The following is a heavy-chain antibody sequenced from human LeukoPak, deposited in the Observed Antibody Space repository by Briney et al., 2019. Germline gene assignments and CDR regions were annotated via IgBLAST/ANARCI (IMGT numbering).Heavy chain of an antibody. Sequence: TGGSLRLSCAASGFTFSNYAMTWVRQAPGKGLEWVSSILPSGDSTYYADSLKGRFTISRDNSKNALFLQMNSLRAEDTAVYYCAKAGCSSACYVDYWGRGTLVSVSS. D-gene: IGHD2-2*01. J-gene: IGHJ4*02. CDR1: GFTFSNYA. CDR2: ILPSGDST. V-gene: IGHV3-23*01. CDR3: AKAGCSSACYVDY.